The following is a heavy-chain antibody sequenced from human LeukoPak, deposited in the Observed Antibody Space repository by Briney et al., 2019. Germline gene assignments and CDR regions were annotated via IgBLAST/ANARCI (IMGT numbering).Heavy chain of an antibody. CDR1: GYIFTNYD. Sequence: ASVKVSCKASGYIFTNYDINWVRQATGQGLEWMGWMNPNSGNTGYAQKFQGRVTMTRNTSISTAYMEVSSLRSEDTAVYYCAREAYSSSSGPRGNWFDPGGQGTLVTVSS. D-gene: IGHD6-6*01. CDR2: MNPNSGNT. CDR3: AREAYSSSSGPRGNWFDP. J-gene: IGHJ5*02. V-gene: IGHV1-8*01.